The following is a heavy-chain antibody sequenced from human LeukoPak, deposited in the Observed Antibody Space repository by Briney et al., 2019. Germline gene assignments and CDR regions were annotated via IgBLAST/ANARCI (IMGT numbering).Heavy chain of an antibody. J-gene: IGHJ4*02. CDR2: MNPNSGNT. CDR3: ARVPRDDSSGWYDVTSHFDY. D-gene: IGHD6-19*01. CDR1: GYTFTSYD. V-gene: IGHV1-8*03. Sequence: ASVKVSCKASGYTFTSYDINWVRQATGQGLEWMGWMNPNSGNTGYAQKFQGRVTITRNTSISTAYMELSSLRSEDTAVYYCARVPRDDSSGWYDVTSHFDYWGQGTLVTVSS.